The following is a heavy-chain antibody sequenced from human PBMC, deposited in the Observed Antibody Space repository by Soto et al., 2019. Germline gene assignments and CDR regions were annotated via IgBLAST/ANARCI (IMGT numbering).Heavy chain of an antibody. CDR3: AKELGGRLLLNYYYGMDV. D-gene: IGHD2-15*01. Sequence: QVQLVESGGGVVQPGRSLRLSCAASGFTFSSYGMHWVRQAPGKGLEWVAVISYDGSNKYYADSVKGRFTISRDNSKNTLYLQMNSLRAEDTAVYYCAKELGGRLLLNYYYGMDVWGQGTTVTVSS. V-gene: IGHV3-30*18. J-gene: IGHJ6*02. CDR1: GFTFSSYG. CDR2: ISYDGSNK.